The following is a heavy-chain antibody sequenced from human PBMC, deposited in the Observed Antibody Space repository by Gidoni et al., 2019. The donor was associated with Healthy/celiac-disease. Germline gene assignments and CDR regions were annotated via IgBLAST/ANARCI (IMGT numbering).Heavy chain of an antibody. Sequence: QAQLQQWGAGRLKPSWTLTLTCAVYCGSFSGYYGHWIRHPPGKGLEWIGEIHHGGSTNYNPSLKSRVTISGDTSKSQFSLKLSSVTAADTAGYYCARAGLLLWFGTRGGSGMDVWGQGTTVTVSS. D-gene: IGHD3-10*01. CDR2: IHHGGST. CDR3: ARAGLLLWFGTRGGSGMDV. CDR1: CGSFSGYY. V-gene: IGHV4-34*01. J-gene: IGHJ6*02.